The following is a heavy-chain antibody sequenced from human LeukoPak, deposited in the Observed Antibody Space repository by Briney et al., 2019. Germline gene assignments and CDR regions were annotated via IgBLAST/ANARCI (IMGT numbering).Heavy chain of an antibody. CDR2: IDPSDSYT. V-gene: IGHV5-10-1*01. CDR1: GYSFTSYW. Sequence: GESLMISCQGSGYSFTSYWISWVRQMPGKGLEWMGRIDPSDSYTNYSPSFQGHVTISADKSISTAYLQWSSLKASDTAMYYCARDVATIYNYYYYGMDVWGKGTTVTVSS. D-gene: IGHD5-12*01. J-gene: IGHJ6*04. CDR3: ARDVATIYNYYYYGMDV.